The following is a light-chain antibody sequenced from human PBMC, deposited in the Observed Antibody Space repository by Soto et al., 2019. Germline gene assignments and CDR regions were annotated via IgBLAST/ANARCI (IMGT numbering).Light chain of an antibody. J-gene: IGLJ3*02. Sequence: QSVLTQPPSASGTPGQRVTISCSGSSSNIGGNTVNWYQKLPGTAPKLLIHNNNKRPSGVPDRFSGSKSGTSASLAISGLRSEDEADYYCAAWDDSLNGGVFGGGTKLTVL. V-gene: IGLV1-44*01. CDR3: AAWDDSLNGGV. CDR2: NNN. CDR1: SSNIGGNT.